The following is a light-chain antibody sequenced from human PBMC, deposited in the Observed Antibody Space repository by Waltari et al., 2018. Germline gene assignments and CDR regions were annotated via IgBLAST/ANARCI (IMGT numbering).Light chain of an antibody. CDR3: ASWDYRLNGIL. J-gene: IGLJ2*01. Sequence: QSVMTQPPSAAGKPGRWVTLSCSGSHSNLGGVPVSWYQQLPGAAPKVLIYSDNRRPSGVPDRFSGSKSGTSASLAITGLQSEDEADYYCASWDYRLNGILFGGGTRLTVL. CDR2: SDN. CDR1: HSNLGGVP. V-gene: IGLV1-44*01.